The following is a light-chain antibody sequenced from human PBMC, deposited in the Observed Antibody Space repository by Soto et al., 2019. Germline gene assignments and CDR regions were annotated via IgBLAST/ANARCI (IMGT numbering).Light chain of an antibody. CDR2: DAS. V-gene: IGKV3-11*01. Sequence: EIVXTXSPAXXXXXXGEXXTLSCRASQSVSSYLAWSQQKPGQAPRLLIYDASNRATGVPARFSGSGSGTDFTLTISSLEPEDFAVYYCHQRSNWPFTFGPGTKVDVK. CDR1: QSVSSY. CDR3: HQRSNWPFT. J-gene: IGKJ3*01.